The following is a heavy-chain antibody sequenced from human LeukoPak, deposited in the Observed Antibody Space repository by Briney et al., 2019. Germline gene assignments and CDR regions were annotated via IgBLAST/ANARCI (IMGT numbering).Heavy chain of an antibody. CDR1: GFTVSSNY. J-gene: IGHJ4*02. D-gene: IGHD1-26*01. V-gene: IGHV3-53*01. CDR3: AKDSSRGGSYYDY. Sequence: GGSLRLSCAASGFTVSSNYMSWVRQAPGKGLEWVSVIYSGGSTYYADSVKGRFTISRDTSKNTLYLQMNSLRAEDTAVYYCAKDSSRGGSYYDYWGQGTLVTVSS. CDR2: IYSGGST.